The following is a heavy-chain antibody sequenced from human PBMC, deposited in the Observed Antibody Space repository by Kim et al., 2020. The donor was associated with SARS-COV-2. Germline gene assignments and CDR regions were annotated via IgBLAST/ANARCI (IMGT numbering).Heavy chain of an antibody. CDR2: IFYSGST. CDR1: GGSISSGGYY. CDR3: ARDSPFGPGPVDNYYG. J-gene: IGHJ6*01. Sequence: SETLSLTCTVSGGSISSGGYYWSWIRQHPGKGLEWIGYIFYSGSTYYNPSLKSRATISIDTSKNQFFLNLDSMTAADTAAYYCARDSPFGPGPVDNYYG. V-gene: IGHV4-31*03. D-gene: IGHD3-10*01.